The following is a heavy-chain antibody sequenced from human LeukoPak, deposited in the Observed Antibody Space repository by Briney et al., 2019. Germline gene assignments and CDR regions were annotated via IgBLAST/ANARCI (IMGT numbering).Heavy chain of an antibody. D-gene: IGHD2-15*01. CDR2: INHSGST. CDR3: ARDIVVVVAARGSWFDP. CDR1: GGSFSGYY. J-gene: IGHJ5*02. V-gene: IGHV4-34*01. Sequence: SETLSLTCAVYGGSFSGYYWSWIRQPPGKGLEWIGEINHSGSTNYNPSLKSRVTISVDTSKNQFSLKLSSVTAADTAVYYCARDIVVVVAARGSWFDPWGQGTLVTVSS.